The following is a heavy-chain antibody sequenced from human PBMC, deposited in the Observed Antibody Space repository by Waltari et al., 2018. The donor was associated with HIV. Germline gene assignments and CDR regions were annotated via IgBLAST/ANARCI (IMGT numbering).Heavy chain of an antibody. CDR1: GGSISSSSYY. V-gene: IGHV4-39*01. CDR3: ARRRWELLRPGPFDY. J-gene: IGHJ4*02. CDR2: IYYSGST. D-gene: IGHD1-26*01. Sequence: QLQLQESGPGLVKPSETLSLTCTVSGGSISSSSYYWGWIRQPPGKGLEWIGSIYYSGSTYDHPALKRRVTISVDTSQNQFSLKLSSVTAADTAVYYCARRRWELLRPGPFDYWGQGTLVTVSS.